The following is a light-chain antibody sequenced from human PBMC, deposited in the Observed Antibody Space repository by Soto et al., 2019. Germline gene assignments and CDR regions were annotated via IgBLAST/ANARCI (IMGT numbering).Light chain of an antibody. J-gene: IGKJ4*01. CDR3: QQRSNGGT. CDR2: DAS. Sequence: EIVLTQSPATLSLSPGERATLSCRASQSVSSYLAWYQQKPGQAPRLLIYDASNRATGIPARFSGSGSGTDFTITISSLEPEDFAVYYCQQRSNGGTFGGGTKVEIK. CDR1: QSVSSY. V-gene: IGKV3-11*01.